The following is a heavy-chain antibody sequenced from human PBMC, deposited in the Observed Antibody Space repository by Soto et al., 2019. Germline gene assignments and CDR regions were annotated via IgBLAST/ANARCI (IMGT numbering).Heavy chain of an antibody. D-gene: IGHD6-19*01. V-gene: IGHV4-61*08. J-gene: IGHJ5*02. Sequence: SETLSLTCSVSGDSVSSDAYYWTWIRQPPGKTLEWVGFILSSGGTSTNPSLRSRLSMSVDTSRNQFSMRLTSVTAADTGVHFCAKGFSSGLYVDPWGRGTLVTVSS. CDR3: AKGFSSGLYVDP. CDR2: ILSSGGT. CDR1: GDSVSSDAYY.